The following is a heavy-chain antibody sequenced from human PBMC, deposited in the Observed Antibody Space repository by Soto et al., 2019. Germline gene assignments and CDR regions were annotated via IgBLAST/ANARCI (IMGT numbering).Heavy chain of an antibody. CDR1: GDYISSYH. Sequence: SETLSLTCTVSGDYISSYHWSWIRLPPGKGLEWVGFIYSSVNTHYNPSLKSRVTISTDTSKNQFSLKLTSVTAADTAVYYCARADVTATCCAFDIWGQGTMVTVSS. D-gene: IGHD2-21*02. CDR3: ARADVTATCCAFDI. CDR2: IYSSVNT. V-gene: IGHV4-59*01. J-gene: IGHJ3*02.